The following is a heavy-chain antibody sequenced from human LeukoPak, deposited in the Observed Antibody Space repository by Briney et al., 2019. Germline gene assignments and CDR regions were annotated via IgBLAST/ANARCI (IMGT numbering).Heavy chain of an antibody. CDR2: ISAYNGNT. Sequence: ASVKVSCKASGYTFTSYGISWVRQPPGQGLEWMGWISAYNGNTNYAQKLQGRVTMTTDTSTSTAYMELRSLRSDDTAVYYCARSELLWFGDPFDYWGQGTPVTVSS. CDR3: ARSELLWFGDPFDY. CDR1: GYTFTSYG. J-gene: IGHJ4*02. D-gene: IGHD3-10*01. V-gene: IGHV1-18*01.